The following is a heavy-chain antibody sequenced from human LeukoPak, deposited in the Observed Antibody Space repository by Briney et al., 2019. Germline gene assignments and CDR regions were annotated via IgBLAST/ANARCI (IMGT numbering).Heavy chain of an antibody. J-gene: IGHJ4*02. CDR3: ARGVPAATLTCYFDY. CDR2: IYYSGST. CDR1: GGSISSYY. V-gene: IGHV4-59*01. D-gene: IGHD2-2*01. Sequence: PSETLTLTCTVSGGSISSYYWSWIRQPPGKGLEWIGYIYYSGSTNYNPSLKSRVTISVDTSKNQFSLKLSSVTAADTAVYYCARGVPAATLTCYFDYWGQGTLVTVSS.